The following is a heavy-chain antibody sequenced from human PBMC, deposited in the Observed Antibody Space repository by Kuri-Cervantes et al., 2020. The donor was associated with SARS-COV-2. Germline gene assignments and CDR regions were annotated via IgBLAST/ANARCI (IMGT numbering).Heavy chain of an antibody. J-gene: IGHJ3*02. D-gene: IGHD2-2*01. Sequence: ASVKVSCKASGYTFTSYGISWVRQAPGQGLEWMGWISAYNGNTNYAQKLQGRVTMTTDTSTSTAYMELRSLRSDDTAVCYCARPRGIVVVPAAMGGAFDIWGQGTRGTGSS. CDR3: ARPRGIVVVPAAMGGAFDI. CDR1: GYTFTSYG. CDR2: ISAYNGNT. V-gene: IGHV1-18*01.